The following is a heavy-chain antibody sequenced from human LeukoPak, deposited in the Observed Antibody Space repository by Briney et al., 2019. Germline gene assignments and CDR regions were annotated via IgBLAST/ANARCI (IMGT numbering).Heavy chain of an antibody. J-gene: IGHJ4*02. CDR1: GFPFSDYS. CDR2: IGISSGNT. D-gene: IGHD1-1*01. V-gene: IGHV3-48*04. CDR3: ARGHNYAFDY. Sequence: PGGSLRLSCAASGFPFSDYSMNWVRQAPGKGLEWISYIGISSGNTKYADSVKGRFTISADNARNSLYLQMNSLRVEDTAVYYCARGHNYAFDYWGQGTLVTVSS.